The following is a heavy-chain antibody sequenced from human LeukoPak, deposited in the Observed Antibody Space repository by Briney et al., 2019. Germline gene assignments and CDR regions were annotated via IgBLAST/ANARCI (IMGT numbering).Heavy chain of an antibody. CDR2: ITNTGNT. Sequence: PSETLSLTCAVYGGSFSGYYWSRIRQPPGKGLEWIGTITNTGNTYSNPSLKSRVTISIDTSKTQISLKLTSVTAADTAVFYCARKTPGTSVDVWGQGTPVTVSS. D-gene: IGHD3-10*01. CDR1: GGSFSGYY. CDR3: ARKTPGTSVDV. V-gene: IGHV4-34*01. J-gene: IGHJ6*02.